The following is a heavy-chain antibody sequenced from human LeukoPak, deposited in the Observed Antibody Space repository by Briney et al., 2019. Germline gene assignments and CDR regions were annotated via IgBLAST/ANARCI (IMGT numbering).Heavy chain of an antibody. CDR2: IYHSGST. V-gene: IGHV4-30-2*01. J-gene: IGHJ4*02. Sequence: SETLSLTCTVSGGSISSGGYYWSWIRQPPGKGLEWIGYIYHSGSTYYNPSLKSRVTISVDRSKNQFSLKLSSVTAADTAVYYCARETCSRSACPFDYWGQGTLVTVSS. D-gene: IGHD2-15*01. CDR1: GGSISSGGYY. CDR3: ARETCSRSACPFDY.